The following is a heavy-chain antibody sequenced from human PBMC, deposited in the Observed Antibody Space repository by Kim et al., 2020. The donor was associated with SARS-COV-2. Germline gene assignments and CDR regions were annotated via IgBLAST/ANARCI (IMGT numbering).Heavy chain of an antibody. Sequence: KGRVTISRDNAKNSLYLQMNSLRAEDTAVYYCARDTHIVVVPAAIFYFDYWGQGTLVTVSS. J-gene: IGHJ4*02. D-gene: IGHD2-2*01. CDR3: ARDTHIVVVPAAIFYFDY. V-gene: IGHV3-11*06.